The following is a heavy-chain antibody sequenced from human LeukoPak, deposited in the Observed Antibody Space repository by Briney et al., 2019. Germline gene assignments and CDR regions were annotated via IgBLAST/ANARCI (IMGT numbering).Heavy chain of an antibody. CDR3: AREQLEGNFDY. D-gene: IGHD6-6*01. J-gene: IGHJ4*02. CDR1: GGSISSGSYY. V-gene: IGHV4-61*02. Sequence: SETLSLTCTVSGGSISSGSYYWSWIRQPAGKGLEWIGRIYTSGGTNYNPSLKSRVTISVDTSKNQFSLKLSSVTAADTAVYYCAREQLEGNFDYWGQGTLVTVSS. CDR2: IYTSGGT.